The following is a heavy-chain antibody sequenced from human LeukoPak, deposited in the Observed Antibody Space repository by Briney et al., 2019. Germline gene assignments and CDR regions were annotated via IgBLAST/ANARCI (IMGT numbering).Heavy chain of an antibody. V-gene: IGHV1-18*01. J-gene: IGHJ6*03. CDR2: ISAYNGYT. Sequence: ASVKVSCKASGYTFKNYGISWVRQAPGQGLEWMGWISAYNGYTKYAQKVQGRVTMTTDTSTSTAYMELRSLRSDDTAVYYCARDSGSFSYYYYYMDVWGKGTTVTVSS. D-gene: IGHD1-26*01. CDR1: GYTFKNYG. CDR3: ARDSGSFSYYYYYMDV.